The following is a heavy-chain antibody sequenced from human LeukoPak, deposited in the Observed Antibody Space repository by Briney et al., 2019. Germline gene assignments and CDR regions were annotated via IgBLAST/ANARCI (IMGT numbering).Heavy chain of an antibody. CDR3: VKERLTITSPFDY. Sequence: PGGSLRLSCAASGTIFSGYWMHWVRQAPGKGLVWVSCISSDGSTTRYADSVTGRFTISRENSKNTVYLQMSSLRPEDTAVYYCVKERLTITSPFDYWGQGTLVSVSS. D-gene: IGHD1-1*01. J-gene: IGHJ4*02. CDR1: GTIFSGYW. V-gene: IGHV3-74*01. CDR2: ISSDGSTT.